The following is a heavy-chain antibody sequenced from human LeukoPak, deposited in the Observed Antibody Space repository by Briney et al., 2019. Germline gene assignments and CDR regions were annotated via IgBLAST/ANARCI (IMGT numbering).Heavy chain of an antibody. CDR1: GFTFSSYS. CDR2: ISSSSSTI. J-gene: IGHJ3*02. Sequence: GGSLRLSCAASGFTFSSYSMNWVRQAPGKGLEWVSYISSSSSTIYYADSVKGRFTISRDNAKNSLYLQMNSLRAEDTAVYYSATSPSGPDAFDIWGQGTMVTVSS. V-gene: IGHV3-48*04. D-gene: IGHD5-12*01. CDR3: ATSPSGPDAFDI.